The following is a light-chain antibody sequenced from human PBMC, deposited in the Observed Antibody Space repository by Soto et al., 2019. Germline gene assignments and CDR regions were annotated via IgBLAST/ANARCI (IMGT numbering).Light chain of an antibody. CDR2: DVS. J-gene: IGLJ1*01. CDR3: CSYAGSYTWV. Sequence: QPVLTQPRSVSGSPGQSVTISCTGTSSDVGGYNYVSWYQQHPGKAPKLMIYDVSKRPSGVPDRFSGSKSGNTASLTISGLQAEDEADYYCCSYAGSYTWVFGTGNKLTVL. CDR1: SSDVGGYNY. V-gene: IGLV2-11*01.